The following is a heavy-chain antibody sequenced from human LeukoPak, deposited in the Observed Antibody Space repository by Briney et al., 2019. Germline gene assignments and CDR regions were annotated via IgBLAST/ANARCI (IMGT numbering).Heavy chain of an antibody. CDR1: GGSFSGYY. CDR3: ARVTAIFGVVKVDY. J-gene: IGHJ4*02. Sequence: PSETLSLTCAVYGGSFSGYYWSWIRQPPGKGLEWIGEINHRGSTNYNPSLKSRVTISVDTSKNQFSLKLSSVTAADTAVYYCARVTAIFGVVKVDYWGQGTLVTVSS. V-gene: IGHV4-34*01. D-gene: IGHD3-3*01. CDR2: INHRGST.